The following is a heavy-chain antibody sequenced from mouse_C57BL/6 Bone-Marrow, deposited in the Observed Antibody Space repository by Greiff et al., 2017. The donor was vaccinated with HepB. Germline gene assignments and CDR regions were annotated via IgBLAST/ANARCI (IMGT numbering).Heavy chain of an antibody. CDR1: GFTFSSYG. CDR2: ISSGGSYT. CDR3: ARHNYGNPFAY. V-gene: IGHV5-6*01. D-gene: IGHD2-1*01. Sequence: EVQRVESGGDLVKPGGSLKLSCAASGFTFSSYGMSWVRQTPDKRLEWVATISSGGSYTYYPDSVKGRFTISRDNAKNTLYLQMSSLKSEDTAMYYCARHNYGNPFAYWGQGTLVTVSA. J-gene: IGHJ3*01.